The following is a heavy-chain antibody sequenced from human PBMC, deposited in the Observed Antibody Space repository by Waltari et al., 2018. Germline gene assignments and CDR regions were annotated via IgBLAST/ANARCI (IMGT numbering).Heavy chain of an antibody. J-gene: IGHJ5*02. CDR1: GGSFGGYY. D-gene: IGHD2-21*02. V-gene: IGHV4-34*02. Sequence: QVQLQQWGAGLFKPSETLSVSCAVYGGSFGGYYWSWIRQSPGKGLQGIWEMNPDGTTKYTPPLNSRVIMSLDKSRNQFSLKLTSVTAADTAVYYCARGPKSIMTANRGGWFDPWGQGTLVTVSS. CDR3: ARGPKSIMTANRGGWFDP. CDR2: MNPDGTT.